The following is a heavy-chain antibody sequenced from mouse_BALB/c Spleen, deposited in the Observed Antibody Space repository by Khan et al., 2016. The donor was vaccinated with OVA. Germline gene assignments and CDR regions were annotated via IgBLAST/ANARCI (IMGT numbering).Heavy chain of an antibody. D-gene: IGHD2-1*01. CDR2: IWTGGST. V-gene: IGHV2-9*02. J-gene: IGHJ1*01. CDR3: ARYYGNYGWYFDV. Sequence: VQLQESGPGLVAPSQSLSITCTVSGFSLTSYGVHWVRQPPGKGLEWLGVIWTGGSTNYNSALMSRLIISKDNSKSQVFLKMNSLQTDDTAMYYCARYYGNYGWYFDVWGAGTTVTVSS. CDR1: GFSLTSYG.